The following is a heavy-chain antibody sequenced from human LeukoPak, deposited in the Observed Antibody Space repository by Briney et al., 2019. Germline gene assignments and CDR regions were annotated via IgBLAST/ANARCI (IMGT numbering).Heavy chain of an antibody. CDR1: GFTFSSYA. J-gene: IGHJ3*02. Sequence: EGSLRLSCAASGFTFSSYAMSWVRQAPGKGLEWVSAISGSGGSTYYADSVKGRFTISRDNSKNTLFLQMNSLTAEDTAIYSCARPRLEYCSGGSCFDAFDIWGQGTMVTVSS. CDR3: ARPRLEYCSGGSCFDAFDI. D-gene: IGHD2-15*01. V-gene: IGHV3-23*01. CDR2: ISGSGGST.